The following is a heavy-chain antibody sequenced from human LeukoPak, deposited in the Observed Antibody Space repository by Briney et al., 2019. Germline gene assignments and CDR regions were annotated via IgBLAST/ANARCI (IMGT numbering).Heavy chain of an antibody. CDR1: GFTSSDAW. CDR3: ARGGDSYGYGY. Sequence: PGGSLRLSCAASGFTSSDAWMSWVRQAPGKGLEWVSYISSSSSTIYYADSVKGRFTISRDNAKNSLYLQMNSLRAEDTAVYYCARGGDSYGYGYWGQGTLVTVSS. J-gene: IGHJ4*02. V-gene: IGHV3-11*04. D-gene: IGHD5-18*01. CDR2: ISSSSSTI.